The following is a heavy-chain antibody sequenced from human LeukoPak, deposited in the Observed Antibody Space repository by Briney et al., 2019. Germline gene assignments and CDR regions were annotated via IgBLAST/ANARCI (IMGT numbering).Heavy chain of an antibody. D-gene: IGHD3-3*01. V-gene: IGHV4-31*03. J-gene: IGHJ5*02. Sequence: SETLSLTCTVSGGSISSGGYYWSWIRQHPGKGLEWIGYIYYSGSTYYNPSLKSRVTISVDTSKNQFSLKLSSVTAADTAVYYCARASRITIFGVVSYPSWFDPWGQGTLVTVSS. CDR1: GGSISSGGYY. CDR2: IYYSGST. CDR3: ARASRITIFGVVSYPSWFDP.